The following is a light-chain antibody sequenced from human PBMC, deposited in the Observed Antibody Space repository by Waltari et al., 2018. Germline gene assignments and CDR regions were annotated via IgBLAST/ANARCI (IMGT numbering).Light chain of an antibody. Sequence: EVVLTQSPATLPFSPGEGATLSCRASQSVRSYLAWYQQKPGQAPRLLMYDVSNRATGIPARFSGSGSGTDFTLTISSPEPEDSAVYFCQQRSNWPLTFGGGTKVEIK. CDR3: QQRSNWPLT. CDR2: DVS. CDR1: QSVRSY. V-gene: IGKV3-11*01. J-gene: IGKJ4*01.